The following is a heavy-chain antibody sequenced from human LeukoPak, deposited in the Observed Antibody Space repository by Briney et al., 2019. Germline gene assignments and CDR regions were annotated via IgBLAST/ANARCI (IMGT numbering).Heavy chain of an antibody. D-gene: IGHD2-2*01. CDR3: ARVRYCSSTSCYGPNFDY. Sequence: PSETLSLTCTVSGGSISSSSYYWGWIRQPPGKGLEWIGSIYYSGSTYYNPSLKSRVTISVDTSKNQFSLKLSSVTAADTAVYYCARVRYCSSTSCYGPNFDYWGQGTLVTVSS. V-gene: IGHV4-39*07. J-gene: IGHJ4*02. CDR1: GGSISSSSYY. CDR2: IYYSGST.